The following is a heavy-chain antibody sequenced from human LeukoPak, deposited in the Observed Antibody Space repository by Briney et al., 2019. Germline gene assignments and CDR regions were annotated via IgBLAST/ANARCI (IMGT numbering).Heavy chain of an antibody. V-gene: IGHV1-2*02. CDR3: ARGIRRFGELSRWFDH. CDR2: INPNSGGT. Sequence: ASVKVSCKASGYTFTGYYMHWVRQAPGQGLEWMGWINPNSGGTNYAQKFQGRVTMTRDTSISTAYMELSRLRSDDTAVYYCARGIRRFGELSRWFDHWGQGTLVTVSS. CDR1: GYTFTGYY. D-gene: IGHD3-10*01. J-gene: IGHJ5*02.